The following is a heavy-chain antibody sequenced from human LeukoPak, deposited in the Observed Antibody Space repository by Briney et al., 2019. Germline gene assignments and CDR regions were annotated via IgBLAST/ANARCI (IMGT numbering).Heavy chain of an antibody. CDR2: ISAYNGNT. V-gene: IGHV1-18*04. CDR3: ARDSSDGYGHPFDY. Sequence: VASVKVSCKASGYTFTSYGISWVRQAPGQGLEWMVWISAYNGNTNYAQKLQGRVTMTTDTSTSTAYMELRSLRSDDTAVYYCARDSSDGYGHPFDYWGQGTLVTVSS. D-gene: IGHD5-18*01. J-gene: IGHJ4*02. CDR1: GYTFTSYG.